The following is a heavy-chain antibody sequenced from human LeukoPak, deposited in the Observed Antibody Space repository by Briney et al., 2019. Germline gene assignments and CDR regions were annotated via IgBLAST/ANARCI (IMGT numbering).Heavy chain of an antibody. CDR1: GFPFKNAW. V-gene: IGHV3-15*01. CDR2: IKSKTDGGTT. D-gene: IGHD3-22*01. J-gene: IGHJ4*02. Sequence: GALELPFSASGFPFKNAWMSWVRPAPGKGPEWGGRIKSKTDGGTTDYAAPVKGRFTISRDDSKNTLYLQMNSLKTEDTAVYYCTTVLSSGHDYWGQGTLVTVSS. CDR3: TTVLSSGHDY.